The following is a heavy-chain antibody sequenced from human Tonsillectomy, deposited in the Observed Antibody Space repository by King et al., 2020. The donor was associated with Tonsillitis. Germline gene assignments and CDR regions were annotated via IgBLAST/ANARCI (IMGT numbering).Heavy chain of an antibody. Sequence: VQLVESGGGLVQPGRSLRLSCTASGFTFGDYAMSWVRQAPGKGLEWVGFIRSKAYGGTTEYAASVKGRFTISRDDSKSIAYLQMNSLKTEDTAVYSCSRGSDGWYHAFDIWGQGTMVTVSS. CDR1: GFTFGDYA. CDR3: SRGSDGWYHAFDI. D-gene: IGHD6-19*01. CDR2: IRSKAYGGTT. J-gene: IGHJ3*02. V-gene: IGHV3-49*04.